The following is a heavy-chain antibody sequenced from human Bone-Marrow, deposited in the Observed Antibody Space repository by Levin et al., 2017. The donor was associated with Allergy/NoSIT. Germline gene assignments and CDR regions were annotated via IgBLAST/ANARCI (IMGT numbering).Heavy chain of an antibody. CDR1: GESFNGYY. D-gene: IGHD3-22*01. CDR3: ARGWRYYDSSAYYYASGHFDY. J-gene: IGHJ4*02. CDR2: IKHSGST. Sequence: SETLSLTCAVYGESFNGYYWSWIRQPPGKGLEWIGEIKHSGSTNYNPSLKSRVSISVDTSKNQFSLKLNSLTVADTAVYYCARGWRYYDSSAYYYASGHFDYWGQGTLVTVSS. V-gene: IGHV4-34*01.